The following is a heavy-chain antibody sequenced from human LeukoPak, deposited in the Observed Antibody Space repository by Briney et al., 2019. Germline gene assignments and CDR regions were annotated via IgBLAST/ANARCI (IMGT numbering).Heavy chain of an antibody. D-gene: IGHD6-13*01. CDR1: GGSISSSSYY. CDR3: AATGYSSSWYPPDY. CDR2: IYYSWST. Sequence: PSETLSLTCTVSGGSISSSSYYWGWIRQPPEKGLEWIGSIYYSWSTYYNPSLKSRVTISVDTSKNQFSLKLSSVTAADTAVYYCAATGYSSSWYPPDYWGQGTLVTVSS. J-gene: IGHJ4*02. V-gene: IGHV4-39*01.